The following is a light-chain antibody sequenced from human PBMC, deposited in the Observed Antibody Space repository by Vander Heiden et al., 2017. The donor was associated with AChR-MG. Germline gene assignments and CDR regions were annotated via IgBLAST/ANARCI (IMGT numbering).Light chain of an antibody. V-gene: IGKV3-20*01. CDR3: QQYGSSPFT. J-gene: IGKJ4*01. CDR1: QSVSSSY. CDR2: GAS. Sequence: EIALTQSPGTLSLSPGERATLSCRASQSVSSSYLAWYQQKPGQAPRLLIYGASTRATGFPDRFSGSGSGTDFTLTISRLEPEDFAVYYCQQYGSSPFTFGGGTKVEIK.